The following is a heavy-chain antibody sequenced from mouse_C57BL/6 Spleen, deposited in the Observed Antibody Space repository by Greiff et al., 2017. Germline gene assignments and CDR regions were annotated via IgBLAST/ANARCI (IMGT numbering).Heavy chain of an antibody. V-gene: IGHV5-6*01. J-gene: IGHJ3*01. D-gene: IGHD2-1*01. Sequence: DVQLQESGGDLVKPGGSLKLSCAASGFTFSSYGMSWVRQTPDKRLEWVATISSGGSYTYYPDSVKGRFTISRDNAKNTLYLQMSSLKSEDTAMYYCARRDGNYSWFAYWGQGTLVTVSA. CDR3: ARRDGNYSWFAY. CDR1: GFTFSSYG. CDR2: ISSGGSYT.